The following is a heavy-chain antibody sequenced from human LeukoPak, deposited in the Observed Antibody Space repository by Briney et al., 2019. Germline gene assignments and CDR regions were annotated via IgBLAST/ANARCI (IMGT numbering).Heavy chain of an antibody. D-gene: IGHD3-10*01. V-gene: IGHV3-48*02. J-gene: IGHJ4*02. Sequence: GGSLRLSCAASGFTFTSYVMSWVRQAPGKGLEWVSYISSSSGTIYYADSVKGRFTISRDNAKNSLYLQMNGLRDEDTAVYYCARDQSDYYGSGSYSEGSYWGQGTLVTVSS. CDR3: ARDQSDYYGSGSYSEGSY. CDR2: ISSSSGTI. CDR1: GFTFTSYV.